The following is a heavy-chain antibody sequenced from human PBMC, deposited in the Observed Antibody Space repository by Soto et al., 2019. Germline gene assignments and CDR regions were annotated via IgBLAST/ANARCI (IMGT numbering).Heavy chain of an antibody. CDR3: ARDALPEDY. CDR1: GYTLTELS. Sequence: ASVEVSSKVSGYTLTELSMLWVRQAPGQGLEWMGWISAYNGNTNYAQKLQGRVTMTTDTSTSTAYMELRCLRCDDTAVYYCARDALPEDYRGQGTLVTVS. J-gene: IGHJ4*02. CDR2: ISAYNGNT. V-gene: IGHV1-18*01. D-gene: IGHD2-15*01.